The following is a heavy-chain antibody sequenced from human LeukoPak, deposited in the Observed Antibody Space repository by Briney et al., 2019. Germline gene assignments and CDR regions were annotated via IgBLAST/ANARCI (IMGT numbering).Heavy chain of an antibody. CDR2: IYYSGST. D-gene: IGHD4-17*01. Sequence: PSETLSLTCTVSGASIRSYSWSWIRQPPGKGLEWIGYIYYSGSTNYNPSLKSRLTISAGTSKNHFSLKLSSVTAADTAVYYCARDSYGDYLGDAFDIWGQGTMVTVS. CDR1: GASIRSYS. V-gene: IGHV4-59*01. J-gene: IGHJ3*02. CDR3: ARDSYGDYLGDAFDI.